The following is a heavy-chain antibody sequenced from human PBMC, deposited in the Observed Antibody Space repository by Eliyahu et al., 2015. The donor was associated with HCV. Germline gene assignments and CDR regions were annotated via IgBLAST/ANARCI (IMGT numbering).Heavy chain of an antibody. D-gene: IGHD6-13*01. J-gene: IGHJ4*02. Sequence: EVQLVESGGGLIQPGGSLRLSXAASDFTVSSDYMSWVRQAPGKGLEWVSVTYGAGNTSYADSVKGRFTVSXDNSKNMMYLEMYSLRAXDTAVYYXAXDQAAAAAGDYWGQGTLVTVSS. CDR2: TYGAGNT. CDR1: DFTVSSDY. CDR3: AXDQAAAAAGDY. V-gene: IGHV3-53*01.